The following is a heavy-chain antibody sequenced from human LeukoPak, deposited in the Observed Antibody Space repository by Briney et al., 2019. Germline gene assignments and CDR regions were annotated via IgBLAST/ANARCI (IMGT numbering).Heavy chain of an antibody. D-gene: IGHD3-22*01. Sequence: ASVKVSCKASGGTFSSYAISWVRQAPGQGLEWMGGIIPIFGTANYAQKFQGRVTITADKSTSTAYMELSSLRSEDTAVYYCARDNYYDSSGYLNWFDPWGQGTLVTVSS. CDR2: IIPIFGTA. CDR1: GGTFSSYA. CDR3: ARDNYYDSSGYLNWFDP. V-gene: IGHV1-69*06. J-gene: IGHJ5*02.